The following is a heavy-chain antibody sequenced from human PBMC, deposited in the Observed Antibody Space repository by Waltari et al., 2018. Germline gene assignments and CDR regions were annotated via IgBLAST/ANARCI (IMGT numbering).Heavy chain of an antibody. CDR1: GYRFTTYG. J-gene: IGHJ6*03. CDR3: ARGRGYYYYTDV. V-gene: IGHV1-18*01. Sequence: QVQLVQSGPEVKKPGASVKVSCKAVGYRFTTYGISGVRQAPGQGLEWMGWISAFNGYTKYAQTFQVRVTVTLDTSTSPAFMELRTLRSDDTAVYFCARGRGYYYYTDVWGVLTPVTISS. CDR2: ISAFNGYT.